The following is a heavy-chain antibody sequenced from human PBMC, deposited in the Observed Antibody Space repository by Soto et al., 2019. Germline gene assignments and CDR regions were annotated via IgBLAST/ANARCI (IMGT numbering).Heavy chain of an antibody. J-gene: IGHJ4*02. CDR3: AKDITSSDY. CDR2: ISGSGGST. CDR1: GFTFSNYA. Sequence: GGSLRLSCAASGFTFSNYAMSWARPAPGKGLEWVSGISGSGGSTYYADSVKGRFTISKDNSKNTLYLQMNSLRAEDTAIYYCAKDITSSDYWGQGTLVTVSS. V-gene: IGHV3-23*01. D-gene: IGHD1-20*01.